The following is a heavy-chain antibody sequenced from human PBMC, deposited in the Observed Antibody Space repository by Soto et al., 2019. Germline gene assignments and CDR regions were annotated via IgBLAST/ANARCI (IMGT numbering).Heavy chain of an antibody. J-gene: IGHJ6*02. Sequence: ASVKVSCKASGYSFTGYYIHWVRQAPGQGLEWMGWINPNSGGANYAQKFQGRVTMARDTSTTTAYMELSRLRSNDTAVFYCARSSALTISGVGGMDVWGQGATVTVPS. CDR1: GYSFTGYY. D-gene: IGHD3-3*01. CDR2: INPNSGGA. V-gene: IGHV1-2*02. CDR3: ARSSALTISGVGGMDV.